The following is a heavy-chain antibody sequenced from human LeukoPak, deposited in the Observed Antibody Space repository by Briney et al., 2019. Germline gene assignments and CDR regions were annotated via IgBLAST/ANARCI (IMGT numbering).Heavy chain of an antibody. D-gene: IGHD3-10*01. Sequence: PGGSLRLSCAASGFTFTSYAMSWVRQAPGKGLEWVSAISGGGTTYFADSVKGRFTISRDNSNNTLYLQMNSLRVEDTAVYYCAKEPHYYGSGSYLDHWGQGTLVTVSS. CDR1: GFTFTSYA. CDR3: AKEPHYYGSGSYLDH. V-gene: IGHV3-23*01. CDR2: ISGGGTT. J-gene: IGHJ1*01.